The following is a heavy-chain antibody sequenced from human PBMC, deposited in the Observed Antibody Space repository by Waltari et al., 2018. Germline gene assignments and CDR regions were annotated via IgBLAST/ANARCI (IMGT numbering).Heavy chain of an antibody. CDR2: TYYRSKWYN. CDR1: GDSVSSNRPA. Sequence: QVQLQQSGPGLVTPSQTLSLTCSISGDSVSSNRPACNWLTQSPSRGPAWLGRTYYRSKWYNDYAVAVKSRITLNPDTSNNQFPLQLNSVTPEDTAVYYCARRAGYGSGSFDYWGQGTLVTVSS. CDR3: ARRAGYGSGSFDY. V-gene: IGHV6-1*01. D-gene: IGHD3-10*01. J-gene: IGHJ4*02.